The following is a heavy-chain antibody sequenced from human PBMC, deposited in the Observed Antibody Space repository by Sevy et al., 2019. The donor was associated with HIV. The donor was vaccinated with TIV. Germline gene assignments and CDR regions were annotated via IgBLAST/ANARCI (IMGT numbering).Heavy chain of an antibody. J-gene: IGHJ5*02. V-gene: IGHV4-4*07. D-gene: IGHD1-26*01. CDR2: LSSTGKP. CDR3: ARLRNSWFDP. CDR1: GPSLTTSY. Sequence: SENLSLTCTVSGPSLTTSYWTWIRQPAGKGPEWIGRLSSTGKPNSNPSLRSRVTLSRDMSKNQFFLRLTSVTAAATAIYYCARLRNSWFDPWGQGTLVTVSS.